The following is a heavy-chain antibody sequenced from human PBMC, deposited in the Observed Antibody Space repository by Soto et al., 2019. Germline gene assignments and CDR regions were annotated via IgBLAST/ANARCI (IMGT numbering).Heavy chain of an antibody. CDR1: GYTFTSYY. CDR3: ASGYDSSGYYPGPLGSHAFDI. J-gene: IGHJ3*02. D-gene: IGHD3-22*01. CDR2: INPSGGST. Sequence: GASVKVSCKASGYTFTSYYMHWVRQAPGQGLEWMGIINPSGGSTSYAQKFQGRVTMTRDTSTSTVYMELSSLRSEDTAVYYCASGYDSSGYYPGPLGSHAFDIWGQGTMVTVSS. V-gene: IGHV1-46*01.